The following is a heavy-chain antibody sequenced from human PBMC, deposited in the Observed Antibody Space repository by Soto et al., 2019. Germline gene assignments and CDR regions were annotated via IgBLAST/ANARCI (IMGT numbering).Heavy chain of an antibody. CDR3: ARGAPLPYYDILTGYYRPWFDP. Sequence: KTSETLSLTCTVSGGSISSGGYYWSWIRQHPGKGLEWIGYIYYSGSTYYNPSLKSRVTISVDTSKNQFSLKLSSVTAADTAVYYCARGAPLPYYDILTGYYRPWFDPWGQGTLVSVSS. D-gene: IGHD3-9*01. V-gene: IGHV4-31*03. J-gene: IGHJ5*02. CDR2: IYYSGST. CDR1: GGSISSGGYY.